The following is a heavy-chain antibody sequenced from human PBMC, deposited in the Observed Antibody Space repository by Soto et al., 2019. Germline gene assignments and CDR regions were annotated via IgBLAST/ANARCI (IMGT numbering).Heavy chain of an antibody. Sequence: SVKVSCKASGGTFSSYTISWVRQAPGQRLEWMGRIIPILGIANYAQKFQGRVTITADKSTSTAYMELSSLRSEDTAVYYCARGGGSSWDDAFDIWGQGTMVTVSS. V-gene: IGHV1-69*02. J-gene: IGHJ3*02. CDR3: ARGGGSSWDDAFDI. D-gene: IGHD6-13*01. CDR2: IIPILGIA. CDR1: GGTFSSYT.